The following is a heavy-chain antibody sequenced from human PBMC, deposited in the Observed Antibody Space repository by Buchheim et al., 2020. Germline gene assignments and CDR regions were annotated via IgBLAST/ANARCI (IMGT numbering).Heavy chain of an antibody. Sequence: EVQLLESGGDLVQPGGSLRLSCAASGFTFSSYPMTWVRQAPGKGLEWVSSISGSSGGTYYADSVKGRFPISRDNSKNTLYLQMNSLRAEDTAVYYCAKIIIGAGTAYWGQGTL. D-gene: IGHD6-13*01. J-gene: IGHJ4*02. CDR1: GFTFSSYP. CDR2: ISGSSGGT. CDR3: AKIIIGAGTAY. V-gene: IGHV3-23*01.